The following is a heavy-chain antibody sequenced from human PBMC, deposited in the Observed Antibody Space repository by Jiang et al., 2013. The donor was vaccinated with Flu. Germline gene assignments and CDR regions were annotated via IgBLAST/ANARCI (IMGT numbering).Heavy chain of an antibody. J-gene: IGHJ4*02. D-gene: IGHD4-17*01. Sequence: KPTQTLTLTCTFSGFSLSSRGMCVSWIRQPPGKALEWLALIDWDDDKYYSTSLKTRLTISKDTSKNQVVLTMTNMDPVDTATFYCARILKTRSHGDYPDYWGQGTLVTVSS. CDR3: ARILKTRSHGDYPDY. CDR2: IDWDDDK. V-gene: IGHV2-70*01. CDR1: GFSLSSRGMC.